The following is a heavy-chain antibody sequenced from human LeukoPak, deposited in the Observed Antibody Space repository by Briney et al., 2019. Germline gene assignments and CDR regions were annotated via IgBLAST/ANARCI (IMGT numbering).Heavy chain of an antibody. J-gene: IGHJ4*02. CDR2: IYSDGRT. CDR1: GFTVSSNY. Sequence: PGGSLRFSCAASGFTVSSNYMSWVRQAPGKGLEWVSIIYSDGRTYYADSVRGRFTISRDNSKNTLYLQMNSLRAEDTAVYYCARDFAPYGDYVLGYWGQGTLVTVSS. CDR3: ARDFAPYGDYVLGY. D-gene: IGHD4-17*01. V-gene: IGHV3-53*01.